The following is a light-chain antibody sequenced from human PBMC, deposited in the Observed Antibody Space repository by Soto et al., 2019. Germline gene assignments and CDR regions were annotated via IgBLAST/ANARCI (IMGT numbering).Light chain of an antibody. CDR3: LQRNSYPLT. CDR1: QAIGNA. J-gene: IGKJ4*01. Sequence: DIQMTQSPSSLSASVGDRVTITCRASQAIGNALGWYQHKPGKAPKRLIYGASQNGVPSRFSGSGSGTEFTLTISSLQPEDSATYYCLQRNSYPLTFGGGTKVEIK. V-gene: IGKV1-17*01. CDR2: GAS.